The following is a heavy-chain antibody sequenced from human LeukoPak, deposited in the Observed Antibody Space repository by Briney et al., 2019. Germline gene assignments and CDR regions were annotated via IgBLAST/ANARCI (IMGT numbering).Heavy chain of an antibody. CDR1: GFTSSQYW. V-gene: IGHV3-7*01. J-gene: IGHJ4*02. CDR3: ARDGKGRNRIGYYFDY. CDR2: IRQDGSEE. Sequence: GGSLRLSCAASGFTSSQYWMGWVRQAPGKGLEWVANIRQDGSEEYYVDSVKGRFTISRDNAKNSLYLQMNSLRAEDTAVYYCARDGKGRNRIGYYFDYWGQGTLVTVSS. D-gene: IGHD3-10*01.